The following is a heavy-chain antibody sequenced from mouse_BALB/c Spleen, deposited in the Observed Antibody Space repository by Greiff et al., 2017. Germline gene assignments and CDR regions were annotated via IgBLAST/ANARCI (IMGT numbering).Heavy chain of an antibody. Sequence: VQLQQSGAELVKPGASVKLSCKASGYTFTSYYMYWVKQRPGQGLEWIGGINPSNGGTNFNEKFKSKATLTVDKSSSTAYMQLSSLTSEDSAVYYCTRSNRYDAWFAYWGQGTLVTVSA. CDR3: TRSNRYDAWFAY. CDR1: GYTFTSYY. J-gene: IGHJ3*01. CDR2: INPSNGGT. D-gene: IGHD2-14*01. V-gene: IGHV1S81*02.